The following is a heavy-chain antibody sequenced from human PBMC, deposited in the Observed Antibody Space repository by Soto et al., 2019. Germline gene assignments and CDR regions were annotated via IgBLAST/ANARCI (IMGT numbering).Heavy chain of an antibody. CDR2: IIPIFGTA. V-gene: IGHV1-69*01. D-gene: IGHD2-8*02. J-gene: IGHJ4*02. Sequence: GASVKVSFKASGGTFSSYAISWVLQAPCQGLEWMGGIIPIFGTANYAQKFQGRVTITADESTSTAYMELSSLRSEDTAVYYCARGPSWDIVLSAFDYWGQGTLVTVSS. CDR3: ARGPSWDIVLSAFDY. CDR1: GGTFSSYA.